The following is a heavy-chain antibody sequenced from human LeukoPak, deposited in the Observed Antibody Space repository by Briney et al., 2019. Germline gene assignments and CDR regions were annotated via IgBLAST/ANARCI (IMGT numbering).Heavy chain of an antibody. V-gene: IGHV5-51*01. J-gene: IGHJ4*02. D-gene: IGHD3-22*01. CDR1: GSICRSDW. CDR2: IYPADSDT. Sequence: GASRQISCEGGGSICRSDWIGGGRTLDGKGLEGMGIIYPADSDTRYSPSFQAQVTILAATSITTAYLQWSSLKASDPAMYYCARLKGADSSEFDYWGQGTLVTVSS. CDR3: ARLKGADSSEFDY.